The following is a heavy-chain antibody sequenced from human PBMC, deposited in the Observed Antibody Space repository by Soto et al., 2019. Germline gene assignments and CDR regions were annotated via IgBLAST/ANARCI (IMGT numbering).Heavy chain of an antibody. CDR3: ARGGYRSPFDY. J-gene: IGHJ4*02. V-gene: IGHV4-34*01. D-gene: IGHD2-15*01. CDR2: INHSGST. Sequence: SETLSLTCAVYGGSFSGYYWSWIRQPPGKGLEWIGEINHSGSTNYNPSLKSRVTISVDTSKNQFSLKLSSVTAADTAVYYCARGGYRSPFDYWGQGTLVTVSS. CDR1: GGSFSGYY.